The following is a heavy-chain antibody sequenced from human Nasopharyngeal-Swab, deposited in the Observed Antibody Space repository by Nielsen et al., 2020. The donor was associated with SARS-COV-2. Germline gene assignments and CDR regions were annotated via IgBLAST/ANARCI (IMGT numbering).Heavy chain of an antibody. CDR3: TGLGGYDSSGYYPIDY. V-gene: IGHV3-73*01. Sequence: GGSLRLSCAASGFTFSGSAMHWVRQASGKGLEWVGRIRSKANSYATAYAASVKGRFTISRDDSKNTAYLQMNSLKTEDTAVYYCTGLGGYDSSGYYPIDYWGQGTLVTVSS. J-gene: IGHJ4*02. CDR2: IRSKANSYAT. CDR1: GFTFSGSA. D-gene: IGHD3-22*01.